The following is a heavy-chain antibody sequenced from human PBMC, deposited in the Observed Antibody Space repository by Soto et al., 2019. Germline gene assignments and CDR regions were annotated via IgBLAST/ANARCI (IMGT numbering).Heavy chain of an antibody. CDR3: ARGPRIVVVVAAISYNWFDP. V-gene: IGHV4-34*01. D-gene: IGHD2-15*01. Sequence: SETLSLTCAVYGGSFSGYYWSWIRQPPGKGLEWIGEINHSGSTNYNPSLKSRVTISVGTSKNQFSLKLGSVTAAATALYYCARGPRIVVVVAAISYNWFDPWGQGTLVTVSS. CDR1: GGSFSGYY. CDR2: INHSGST. J-gene: IGHJ5*02.